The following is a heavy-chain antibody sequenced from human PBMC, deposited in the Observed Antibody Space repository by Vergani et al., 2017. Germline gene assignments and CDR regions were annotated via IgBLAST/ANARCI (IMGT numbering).Heavy chain of an antibody. CDR3: ATLPLQTQQQVTS. CDR2: SRNKARSNTT. V-gene: IGHV3-72*01. Sequence: EVQLVESGGGLVQPGGSLRLSCAASGFTLSDHVMDWVRQGPGKGLEWVGRSRNKARSNTTENPVSVKGRFTISRDDSRNSLYLQMNSLKTEDTAVYYCATLPLQTQQQVTSWGQGTLVTVSS. J-gene: IGHJ5*02. CDR1: GFTLSDHV. D-gene: IGHD6-13*01.